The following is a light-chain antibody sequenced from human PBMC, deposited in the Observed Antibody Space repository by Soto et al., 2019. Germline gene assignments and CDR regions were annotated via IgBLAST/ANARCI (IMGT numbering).Light chain of an antibody. CDR1: QVIRND. Sequence: EIQMTQSPSSLSASVGDRVTITCRASQVIRNDLGWYQQKPGKAPKRLIYAAYTLQSGVPSRFSGSGSGTEFTLTISSLQAEDVAVYYCQQYYTTPWTFGQGTKVDI. V-gene: IGKV1-17*01. CDR3: QQYYTTPWT. J-gene: IGKJ1*01. CDR2: AAY.